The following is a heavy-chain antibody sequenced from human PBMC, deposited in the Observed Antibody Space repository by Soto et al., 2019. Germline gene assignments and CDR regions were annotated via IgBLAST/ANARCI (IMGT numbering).Heavy chain of an antibody. CDR2: IYYSGST. D-gene: IGHD3-10*01. CDR1: GGSISSYY. J-gene: IGHJ6*02. CDR3: ARVRVVRGSYGMDV. V-gene: IGHV4-59*01. Sequence: SETLSLTCTVSGGSISSYYWSWIRQPPGKGLEWIGYIYYSGSTNYNPSLKSRVTISVDTSKNQFSLKLSSVAAADTAVYYCARVRVVRGSYGMDVWGQGTTVTVSS.